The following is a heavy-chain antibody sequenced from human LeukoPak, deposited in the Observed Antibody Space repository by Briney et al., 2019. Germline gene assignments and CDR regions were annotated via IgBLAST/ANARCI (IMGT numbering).Heavy chain of an antibody. J-gene: IGHJ4*02. CDR2: INHSGST. D-gene: IGHD6-13*01. V-gene: IGHV4-34*01. CDR3: ARDSREAAGYYDY. CDR1: GGSFSGYY. Sequence: SETLSLTCAVYGGSFSGYYWSWIRQPPGKGLEWIGEINHSGSTNYNPSLKSRVTISVDKSKNQFSLKLSSVTAADTAVYYCARDSREAAGYYDYWGQGTLVTVSS.